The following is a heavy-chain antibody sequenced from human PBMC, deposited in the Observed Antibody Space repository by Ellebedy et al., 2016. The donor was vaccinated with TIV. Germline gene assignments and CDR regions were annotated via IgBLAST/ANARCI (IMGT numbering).Heavy chain of an antibody. CDR1: GYSFTKHW. CDR3: ARPGGEMATSYFDY. D-gene: IGHD5-24*01. Sequence: GESLKISXKTSGYSFTKHWIAWVRQMPGKGLEWMGFIYPDDSDARYSPSFQGQVTISSDKSINTAYLQWSGLKASDTAMYYCARPGGEMATSYFDYWGQGTLVTVSS. CDR2: IYPDDSDA. J-gene: IGHJ4*02. V-gene: IGHV5-51*01.